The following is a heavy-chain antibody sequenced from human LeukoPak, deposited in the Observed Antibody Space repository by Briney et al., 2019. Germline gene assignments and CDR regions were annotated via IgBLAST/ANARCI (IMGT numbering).Heavy chain of an antibody. CDR2: ISSSGSPI. CDR3: AREGGFDI. J-gene: IGHJ3*02. CDR1: GFTFSSYE. D-gene: IGHD2-15*01. V-gene: IGHV3-48*03. Sequence: PGGALRLSCVASGFTFSSYEMNWVRQAPGKGLEWVSYISSSGSPIYYAESVKGRFTISRDNAKNSLYLQTNSLRDEDTALYYCAREGGFDIWGQGTVVTVSS.